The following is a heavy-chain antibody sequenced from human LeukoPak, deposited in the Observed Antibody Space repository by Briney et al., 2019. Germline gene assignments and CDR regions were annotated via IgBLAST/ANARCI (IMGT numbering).Heavy chain of an antibody. CDR2: ISSSSSFI. J-gene: IGHJ5*02. D-gene: IGHD3-22*01. CDR1: GFNFSSYS. V-gene: IGHV3-21*01. Sequence: GGSLRLSCAGSGFNFSSYSMSWVRQAPWKGLEFVSSISSSSSFIYYADSVKGRFTISRDNAKKSLSLQMNSLRADDTAVYYCARDRAGPNSSGAWGQGTLVTVSS. CDR3: ARDRAGPNSSGA.